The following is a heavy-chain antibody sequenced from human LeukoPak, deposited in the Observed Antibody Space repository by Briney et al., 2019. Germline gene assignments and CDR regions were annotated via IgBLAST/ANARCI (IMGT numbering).Heavy chain of an antibody. D-gene: IGHD6-13*01. Sequence: GGSLTLSCAASGFTFSSYAMSWVRQAPGKGLDWVSGIGGSGGSTDNADSVKGRFTISRDNSYNTLYLQMNSLRAEDTAVYYCAKDSDELIAAAYNWFDAWGQGTLVTVSS. J-gene: IGHJ5*02. CDR3: AKDSDELIAAAYNWFDA. CDR2: IGGSGGST. CDR1: GFTFSSYA. V-gene: IGHV3-23*01.